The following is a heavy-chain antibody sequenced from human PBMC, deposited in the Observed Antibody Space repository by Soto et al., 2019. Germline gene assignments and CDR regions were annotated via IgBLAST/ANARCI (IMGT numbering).Heavy chain of an antibody. Sequence: GGSLRLSCAASGFTFSSYAMSWVRQAPGKGLEWVSAISGSGGSTYYADSVKGRFTISRDNSKNTLYLQMNSLRTEDTAVYYRAKVVIIMVRDPHDVLDIGGQGTMVTVS. CDR2: ISGSGGST. V-gene: IGHV3-23*01. J-gene: IGHJ3*02. CDR1: GFTFSSYA. D-gene: IGHD3-10*01. CDR3: AKVVIIMVRDPHDVLDI.